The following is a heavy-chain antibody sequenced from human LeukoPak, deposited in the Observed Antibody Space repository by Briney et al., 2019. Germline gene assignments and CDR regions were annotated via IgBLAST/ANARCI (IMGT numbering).Heavy chain of an antibody. CDR1: GFAISNFW. CDR2: IRYDGGVT. V-gene: IGHV3-74*03. J-gene: IGHJ4*02. D-gene: IGHD4-11*01. CDR3: VRDDYLSY. Sequence: GGSLRLSCAASGFAISNFWMHWVRQAPGKGLVWVARIRYDGGVTMYADSVKGRFIISRDNAKNTLYLQMDSLRVEDTAVYYCVRDDYLSYWGQGALFTVSS.